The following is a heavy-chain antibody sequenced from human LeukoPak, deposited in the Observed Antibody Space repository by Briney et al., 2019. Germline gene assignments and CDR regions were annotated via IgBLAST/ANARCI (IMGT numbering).Heavy chain of an antibody. D-gene: IGHD2-21*02. V-gene: IGHV1-46*01. J-gene: IGHJ4*02. CDR2: INPSGGST. Sequence: GASVKVSCKASGYTFTSYYMHWVRQAPGQGLEWMGIINPSGGSTSYAQKFQGRVTMTRDTSTSTVYMELSSLRSEDTAVYYCATLAYGGGDCYSNFDYWGQGTLVTVSS. CDR1: GYTFTSYY. CDR3: ATLAYGGGDCYSNFDY.